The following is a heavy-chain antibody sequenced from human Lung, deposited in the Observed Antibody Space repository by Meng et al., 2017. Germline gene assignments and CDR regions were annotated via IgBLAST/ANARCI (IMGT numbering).Heavy chain of an antibody. CDR3: ASGWFGELFGYFDL. Sequence: VLPGSEWWKPGASVKVSCKAAGYPLTSLAMNLMRQAPGRELECMVWINTNSGNPTYAQGFTGRFVFSLDTCVSTAYLQISSLKAEDTAVYYCASGWFGELFGYFDLWGRGALVTVSS. V-gene: IGHV7-4-1*02. J-gene: IGHJ2*01. D-gene: IGHD3-10*01. CDR2: INTNSGNP. CDR1: GYPLTSLA.